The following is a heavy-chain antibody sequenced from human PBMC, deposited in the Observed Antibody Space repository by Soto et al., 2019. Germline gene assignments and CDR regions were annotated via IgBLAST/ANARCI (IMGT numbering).Heavy chain of an antibody. V-gene: IGHV3-23*01. J-gene: IGHJ6*02. Sequence: GGSLRLSCAASGFPFSKFAMNWVRLPPGKGLEWVSGISDSGHNVVYAESVRGRFTISRDNSKNILYLQMDRLTVDDSAVYFCAKQFVDVWGQGTTVTVSS. CDR3: AKQFVDV. CDR2: ISDSGHNV. CDR1: GFPFSKFA.